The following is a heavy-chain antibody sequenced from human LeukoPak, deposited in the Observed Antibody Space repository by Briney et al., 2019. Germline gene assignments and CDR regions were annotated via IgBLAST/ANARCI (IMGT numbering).Heavy chain of an antibody. CDR3: ARDRYCVSTNCPYDC. CDR2: ISVSDDST. Sequence: GGSLRLSCAASGFTSSDYTMNWVRESPGKGLEWVSGISVSDDSTYYADSVKGRFTISRDKSNNVLHLQMNSLRAEDTAVYYCARDRYCVSTNCPYDCWGQGTPVTVSS. V-gene: IGHV3-23*01. D-gene: IGHD2-2*01. J-gene: IGHJ4*02. CDR1: GFTSSDYT.